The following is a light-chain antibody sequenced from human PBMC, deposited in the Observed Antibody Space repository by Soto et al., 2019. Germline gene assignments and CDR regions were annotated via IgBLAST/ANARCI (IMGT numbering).Light chain of an antibody. Sequence: EIVSTQSPGTPSLSPGERATLSCGANQSVTSNYLAWYQQKPGQAPRLVIYAASTRATGIPDRFSGSVSGTEFTLTISSLQSEDFAVYYCQQYNEWPPFTFGQGTRLEIK. CDR2: AAS. V-gene: IGKV3-15*01. CDR1: QSVTSN. J-gene: IGKJ5*01. CDR3: QQYNEWPPFT.